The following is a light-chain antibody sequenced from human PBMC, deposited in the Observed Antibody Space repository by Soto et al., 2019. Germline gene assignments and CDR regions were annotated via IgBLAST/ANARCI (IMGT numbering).Light chain of an antibody. Sequence: EIVMTQSPATLSVSPGERVTLSCRASQSVSSNLAWYQQKPGQAPGLLIDGASTRATGIPARFSGSGSGTEFTRTISSLQSEDFAVYYCQQYYQWPGTCGQGTKLEI. V-gene: IGKV3-15*01. CDR3: QQYYQWPGT. J-gene: IGKJ2*01. CDR2: GAS. CDR1: QSVSSN.